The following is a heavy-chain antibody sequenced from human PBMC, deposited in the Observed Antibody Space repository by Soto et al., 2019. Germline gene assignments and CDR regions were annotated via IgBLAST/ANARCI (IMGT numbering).Heavy chain of an antibody. CDR3: ARDTKAAPGTFDY. Sequence: GGSLRLSCAASGFTFSSYAMRWVRQAPGKGLEWVAVISNDGSNTNYPDSGKGRFTISRENSKNTLYLQMTSLSAEDTAVYHCARDTKAAPGTFDYWGLGTLVTVSS. CDR1: GFTFSSYA. V-gene: IGHV3-30*04. J-gene: IGHJ4*02. CDR2: ISNDGSNT. D-gene: IGHD6-13*01.